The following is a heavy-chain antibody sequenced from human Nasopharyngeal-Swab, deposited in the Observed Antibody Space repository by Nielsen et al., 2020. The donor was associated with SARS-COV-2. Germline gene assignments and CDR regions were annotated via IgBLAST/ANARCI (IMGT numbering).Heavy chain of an antibody. Sequence: ASVKVSCKVSGYTLTELSMHWVRQAPGKGLEWMGGFDPEDGETIYAQKFQGRVTMTEDTSTDTAYMELSSLGSEDTAVYYCATDYAVRGKKGFDYWGQGTLVTVSS. CDR3: ATDYAVRGKKGFDY. CDR2: FDPEDGET. J-gene: IGHJ4*02. V-gene: IGHV1-24*01. D-gene: IGHD3-10*01. CDR1: GYTLTELS.